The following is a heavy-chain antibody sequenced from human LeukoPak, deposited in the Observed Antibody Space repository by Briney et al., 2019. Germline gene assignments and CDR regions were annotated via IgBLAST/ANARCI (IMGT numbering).Heavy chain of an antibody. CDR2: IYYSGST. D-gene: IGHD3-22*01. Sequence: SETLSLTCTVSGGSISSYYWSWIRQPPGKGLEWIGYIYYSGSTNYNPSLRSRVTISVDTSKNQFSLKLSSVTDADTAVYYCPRGGGVGSKYYYDSSGYPQPSPYYFDYWGQGTLVTVSS. CDR1: GGSISSYY. J-gene: IGHJ4*02. CDR3: PRGGGVGSKYYYDSSGYPQPSPYYFDY. V-gene: IGHV4-59*01.